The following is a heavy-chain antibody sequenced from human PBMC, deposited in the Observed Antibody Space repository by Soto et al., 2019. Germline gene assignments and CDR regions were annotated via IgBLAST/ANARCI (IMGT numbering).Heavy chain of an antibody. CDR1: GFPFSSYW. CDR2: IACNSGKI. J-gene: IGHJ4*02. CDR3: VKAAGATKYALDF. D-gene: IGHD5-12*01. V-gene: IGHV3-9*01. Sequence: PGGSLRLSCVASGFPFSSYWMHWIRQVPGKGLMWVSHIACNSGKIGYADSVKGRSTISSANAKNSLYLQMNSLTAEDTALYYCVKAAGATKYALDFWGQGTLVTVSS.